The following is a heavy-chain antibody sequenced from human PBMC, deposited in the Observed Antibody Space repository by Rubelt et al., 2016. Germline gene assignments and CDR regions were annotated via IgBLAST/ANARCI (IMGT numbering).Heavy chain of an antibody. J-gene: IGHJ4*02. CDR3: ATQTGHWPFDY. D-gene: IGHD1-1*01. CDR2: INHSGST. V-gene: IGHV4-34*01. Sequence: VQLQQWGAGLLKPSETLSLTCAVYGGSFSGYYWSWIRQPPGKGLEWIGEINHSGSTNYNPSLKSRVTISVDTSKNQFPLKLSSVTAADTAVYYCATQTGHWPFDYWGQGTLVTVSS. CDR1: GGSFSGYY.